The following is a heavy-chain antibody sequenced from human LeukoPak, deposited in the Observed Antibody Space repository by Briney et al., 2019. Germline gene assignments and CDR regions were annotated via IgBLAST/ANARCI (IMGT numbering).Heavy chain of an antibody. CDR2: ISYDGSNK. CDR1: GFTFSSYA. V-gene: IGHV3-30-3*01. J-gene: IGHJ4*02. D-gene: IGHD3-22*01. Sequence: GRSLRLSCAASGFTFSSYAMHWVRQAPGKGLEWVAVISYDGSNKYYADSVKGRFTISRDNSKNTLYLQMNSLRAEDTAVYYCARVGYYDSSGYYDYFDYWGQGTLVTVSS. CDR3: ARVGYYDSSGYYDYFDY.